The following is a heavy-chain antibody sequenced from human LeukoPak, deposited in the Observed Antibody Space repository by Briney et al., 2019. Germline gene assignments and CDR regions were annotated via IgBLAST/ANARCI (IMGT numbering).Heavy chain of an antibody. CDR1: GGSISSNY. V-gene: IGHV4-59*01. D-gene: IGHD3-16*01. CDR3: ARDVTPATV. J-gene: IGHJ4*02. Sequence: SETLSLTCTVSGGSISSNYWSWIRQPPGKGLEWIGYVRYGGSTNYNPSLKSRVTISVDTPKNQFSLKLSSVTAADTAVYYCARDVTPATVWGQGTLVAVS. CDR2: VRYGGST.